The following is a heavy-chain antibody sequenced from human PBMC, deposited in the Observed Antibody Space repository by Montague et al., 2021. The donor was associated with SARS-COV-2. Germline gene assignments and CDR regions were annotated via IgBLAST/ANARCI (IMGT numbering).Heavy chain of an antibody. Sequence: CAISGDSVARNSAAWNWITQSPSRGLEWLGRTYYRSKWYNDYALSVKSRITINPDTSKNQFSLQLNSVTPEDTAVYHCAREQQWLGAFYYYYGMDVWGQGTTVTVSS. J-gene: IGHJ6*02. CDR1: GDSVARNSAA. CDR3: AREQQWLGAFYYYYGMDV. CDR2: TYYRSKWYN. V-gene: IGHV6-1*01. D-gene: IGHD6-19*01.